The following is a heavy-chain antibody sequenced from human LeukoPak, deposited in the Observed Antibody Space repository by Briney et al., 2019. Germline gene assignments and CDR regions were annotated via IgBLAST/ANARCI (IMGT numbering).Heavy chain of an antibody. Sequence: SETLSLTCTVSGGSISSSSYYWGWIRQPPGKGLEWIGSIYYSGSTYYNPSLKSRVTISVDTSKNQFSLKLSSVTAADTAVYYCARARSAMGMFDYWGQGTLVTVSS. D-gene: IGHD7-27*01. CDR3: ARARSAMGMFDY. J-gene: IGHJ4*02. V-gene: IGHV4-39*07. CDR2: IYYSGST. CDR1: GGSISSSSYY.